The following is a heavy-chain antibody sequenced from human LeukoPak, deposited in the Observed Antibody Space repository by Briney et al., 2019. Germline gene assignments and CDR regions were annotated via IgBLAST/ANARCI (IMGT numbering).Heavy chain of an antibody. V-gene: IGHV3-30*19. CDR3: AREAAVAGNDY. CDR2: ISYDGSNK. D-gene: IGHD6-19*01. J-gene: IGHJ4*02. Sequence: GGSLRLSCAASGFTFSNYAMHWVRQAPGKGLEWVAVISYDGSNKFYADSVKGRFTISRDNSKNTLYLQMNSLRAEDTAVYYCAREAAVAGNDYWGQGTLVTVSS. CDR1: GFTFSNYA.